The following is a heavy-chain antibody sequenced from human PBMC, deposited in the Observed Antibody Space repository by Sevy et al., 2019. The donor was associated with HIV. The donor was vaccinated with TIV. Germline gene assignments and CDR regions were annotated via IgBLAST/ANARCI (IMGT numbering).Heavy chain of an antibody. CDR1: GFTFSSYS. CDR2: ISSGSDYI. V-gene: IGHV3-21*01. Sequence: GGCLRLSCAASGFTFSSYSMNWVRQAPGKGLEWVSSISSGSDYIDYADSVKGRFTISRDNAKNSLYLQMNSLRAEDTAVYYCARDFYFGDYDHWFDPWGQGTLVTVSS. D-gene: IGHD4-17*01. CDR3: ARDFYFGDYDHWFDP. J-gene: IGHJ5*02.